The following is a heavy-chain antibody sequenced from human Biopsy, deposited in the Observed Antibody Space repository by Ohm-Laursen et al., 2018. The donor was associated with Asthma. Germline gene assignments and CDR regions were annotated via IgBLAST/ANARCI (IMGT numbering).Heavy chain of an antibody. CDR1: GFTFSSYW. CDR2: IASHGSNI. D-gene: IGHD6-13*01. V-gene: IGHV3-74*01. CDR3: ATDRFAGYSTSWYRGFWFDP. J-gene: IGHJ5*02. Sequence: SLRLSCTASGFTFSSYWMHWVRQAPGKGLVWVSRIASHGSNINYADSVKGRFTISRDDAKNTPYLQMNSLRAEDTAVYYCATDRFAGYSTSWYRGFWFDPWGQGTLVTVSS.